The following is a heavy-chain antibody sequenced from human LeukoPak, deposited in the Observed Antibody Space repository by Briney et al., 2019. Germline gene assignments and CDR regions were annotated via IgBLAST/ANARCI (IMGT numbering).Heavy chain of an antibody. J-gene: IGHJ6*03. V-gene: IGHV4-59*01. CDR3: ARSQLVYYYYYVDV. Sequence: SETLSLTCTVSGGSISSYYWSWIRQPPGKGLEWIGYIYYSGSTNYNPSLKSRVTISVDTSKNQFSLKLSSVTAADTAVYYCARSQLVYYYYYVDVWGKGTTVTVSS. CDR2: IYYSGST. D-gene: IGHD6-6*01. CDR1: GGSISSYY.